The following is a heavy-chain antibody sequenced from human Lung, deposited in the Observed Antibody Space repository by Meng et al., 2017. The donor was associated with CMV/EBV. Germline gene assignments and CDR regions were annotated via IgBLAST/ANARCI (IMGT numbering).Heavy chain of an antibody. J-gene: IGHJ3*02. CDR2: IYPGDSDT. CDR1: GYSFTTYW. D-gene: IGHD1-1*01. V-gene: IGHV5-51*01. CDR3: ARLRDKVSQLVPSDI. Sequence: GEXXKISCQASGYSFTTYWIGWVRQMPGKGLEWMGIIYPGDSDTRYNPSFGGHVTISADKSLSTAYLQWSSLKASDTAIYYCARLRDKVSQLVPSDIWVQGTXVNVSS.